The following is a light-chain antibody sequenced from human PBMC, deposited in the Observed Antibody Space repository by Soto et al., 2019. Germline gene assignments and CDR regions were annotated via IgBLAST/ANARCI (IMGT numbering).Light chain of an antibody. J-gene: IGKJ5*01. V-gene: IGKV1-12*01. CDR2: TAS. CDR1: QGVSTW. Sequence: DLPMTQSPSSVSASVGDIVHIPCRASQGVSTWLAWYQQNPGKAPNVLIYTASSLQSGVPSRFSGSGSGTDFTLTINGLQPEDFATYYCQQAASFPITLGQGTRLEI. CDR3: QQAASFPIT.